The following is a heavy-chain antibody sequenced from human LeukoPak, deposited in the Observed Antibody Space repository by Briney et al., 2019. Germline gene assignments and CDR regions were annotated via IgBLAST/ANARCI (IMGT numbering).Heavy chain of an antibody. J-gene: IGHJ6*03. D-gene: IGHD3-10*01. CDR3: ARAPERWYSYGSYTYHYMDV. CDR1: GGSISSYY. Sequence: PSVTLSLTCSVSGGSISSYYWNWIRQPPGKGLEWIVSISYSGSTNYNPSLESRVTISVDTSKNQISLKLSSVTAADTAIYYCARAPERWYSYGSYTYHYMDVWGRGTTVTVSS. V-gene: IGHV4-59*01. CDR2: ISYSGST.